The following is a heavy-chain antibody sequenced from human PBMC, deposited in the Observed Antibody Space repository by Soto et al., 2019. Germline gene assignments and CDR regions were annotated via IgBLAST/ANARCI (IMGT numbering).Heavy chain of an antibody. CDR3: ARIQDYYDSSGSGMDV. J-gene: IGHJ6*02. Sequence: SGPTLVNPPQTLTLTCTFSGFSLSTSGMCVSWIRQPPGKALEWLARIDWDDDKYYSTSLKTRLTISKDTSKNQVVLTMTNMDPVDTATYYCARIQDYYDSSGSGMDVWGQGTTVTVSS. D-gene: IGHD3-22*01. CDR2: IDWDDDK. CDR1: GFSLSTSGMC. V-gene: IGHV2-70*11.